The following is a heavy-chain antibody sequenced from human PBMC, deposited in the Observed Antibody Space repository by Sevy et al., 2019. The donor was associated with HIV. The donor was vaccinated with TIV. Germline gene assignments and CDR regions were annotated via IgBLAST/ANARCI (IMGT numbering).Heavy chain of an antibody. CDR2: IYYSGRT. J-gene: IGHJ4*02. CDR1: GGSISSYY. D-gene: IGHD3-22*01. Sequence: SETLSLTCTVSGGSISSYYWSWIRQPPGKGLEWVGYIYYSGRTNYNPSLKSRVTISVDSSKNQFSLKLSSVTAADTAVYYCARESPYYYDSSGYPRGNYFDYWGQGTLVTVSS. V-gene: IGHV4-59*01. CDR3: ARESPYYYDSSGYPRGNYFDY.